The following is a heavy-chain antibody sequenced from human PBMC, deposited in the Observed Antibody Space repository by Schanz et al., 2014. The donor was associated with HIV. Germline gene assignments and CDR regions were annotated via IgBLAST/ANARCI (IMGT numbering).Heavy chain of an antibody. D-gene: IGHD6-13*01. CDR3: AKDKSRHTYSSSSIFDP. Sequence: QVQLVESGGGVVQPGRSLRLSCAASGFTFSSYGMHWVRQAPGKGLEWVAVISYDGTNKKFADSVKGRFTISRDNSKNTLYLQMESLRAEDTAVYYCAKDKSRHTYSSSSIFDPWGQGTLVTVSS. V-gene: IGHV3-33*05. CDR2: ISYDGTNK. J-gene: IGHJ5*02. CDR1: GFTFSSYG.